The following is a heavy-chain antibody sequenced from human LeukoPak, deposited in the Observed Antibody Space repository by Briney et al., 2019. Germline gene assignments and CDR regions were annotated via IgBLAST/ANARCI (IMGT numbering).Heavy chain of an antibody. Sequence: SETLSLTCTVSGGSISSSSYYWGWIRQPPGKGLEWIGSIYYSGSTYYNPSLKSRVTISVDTSKNQFSLKLSSVTAADTAVYYCAKGPNIVVVLADYWGQGTLVTVSS. J-gene: IGHJ4*02. CDR3: AKGPNIVVVLADY. CDR2: IYYSGST. V-gene: IGHV4-39*01. CDR1: GGSISSSSYY. D-gene: IGHD2-2*01.